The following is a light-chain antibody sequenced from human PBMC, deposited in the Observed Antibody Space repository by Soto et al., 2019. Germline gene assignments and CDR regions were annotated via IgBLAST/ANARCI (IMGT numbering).Light chain of an antibody. CDR2: KVT. J-gene: IGLJ1*01. CDR1: SSDVGGNKY. Sequence: QSVLTQPASVSGSPGQSITISCTGTSSDVGGNKYVSWYQQYPGKVPKLLINKVTNRPSGVSYRFSGSKSGNTASLTISALLAEDEADYFCASSTSDSLYVFRTGTKVTVL. V-gene: IGLV2-14*01. CDR3: ASSTSDSLYV.